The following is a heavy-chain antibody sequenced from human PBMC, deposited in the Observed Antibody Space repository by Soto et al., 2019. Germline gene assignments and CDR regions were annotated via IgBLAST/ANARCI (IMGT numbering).Heavy chain of an antibody. Sequence: GGSLRLSCAASGFTFSSYEMNWVRQAPGKGLEWVSYISSSGSTIYYADSVKGRFTISRDNAKNSLYLQMNSLRAEDTAVYYCARESEDLTSNFDYWGQGTLVTVSS. CDR3: ARESEDLTSNFDY. CDR2: ISSSGSTI. J-gene: IGHJ4*02. CDR1: GFTFSSYE. V-gene: IGHV3-48*03.